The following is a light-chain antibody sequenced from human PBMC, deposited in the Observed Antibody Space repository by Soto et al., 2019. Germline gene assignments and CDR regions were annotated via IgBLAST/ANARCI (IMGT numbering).Light chain of an antibody. Sequence: DIQMTQSPSSLSASVGDRVTITCRASQSIGSYLNWYRQKPGRAPELLIYAASSLQSGVPSRFSGSGSGTDFTLTISSLQPEDFATYYCQQSYSTPPITFGQGTRLEI. V-gene: IGKV1-39*01. CDR2: AAS. CDR1: QSIGSY. CDR3: QQSYSTPPIT. J-gene: IGKJ5*01.